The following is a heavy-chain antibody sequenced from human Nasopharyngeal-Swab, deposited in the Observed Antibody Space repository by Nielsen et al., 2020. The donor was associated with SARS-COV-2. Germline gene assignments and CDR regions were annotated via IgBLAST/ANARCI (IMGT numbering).Heavy chain of an antibody. CDR2: IYWDDDR. CDR3: AHSRGGSTSSWYPDY. V-gene: IGHV2-5*02. Sequence: WIRQPPGKALEWLALIYWDDDRRYSPSLKTRLTITKDTSKNRVVLVMTNMDPVDTATYYCAHSRGGSTSSWYPDYWGQGTRVTVSS. J-gene: IGHJ4*02. D-gene: IGHD6-13*01.